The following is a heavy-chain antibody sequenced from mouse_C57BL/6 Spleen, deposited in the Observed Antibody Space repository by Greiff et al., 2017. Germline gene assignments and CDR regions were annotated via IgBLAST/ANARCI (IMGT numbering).Heavy chain of an antibody. Sequence: QVQLQQSGAELARPGASVKMSCKASGYTFTSYTMHWVKQRPGQGLEWIGYINPSSGYTKYNQKFKDKATLTADKSSSTAYMQLSRLTSEDSAVYYCARETNRYYFDYWGQGTTLTVSS. CDR2: INPSSGYT. CDR1: GYTFTSYT. D-gene: IGHD1-3*01. V-gene: IGHV1-4*01. J-gene: IGHJ2*01. CDR3: ARETNRYYFDY.